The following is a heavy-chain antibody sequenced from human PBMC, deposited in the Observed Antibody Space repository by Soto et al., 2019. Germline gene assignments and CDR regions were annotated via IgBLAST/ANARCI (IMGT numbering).Heavy chain of an antibody. J-gene: IGHJ4*02. Sequence: ASVKVSCKASGYTFTSYYMHWVRQAPGQGLEWMGIINPSGGSTSYAQKFQGRVTMTRDTSTSTVYMELSSLRSEDTAVYYCARDVIVVVPAAYYFDYWGQGTRVTVS. CDR2: INPSGGST. V-gene: IGHV1-46*01. CDR3: ARDVIVVVPAAYYFDY. D-gene: IGHD2-2*01. CDR1: GYTFTSYY.